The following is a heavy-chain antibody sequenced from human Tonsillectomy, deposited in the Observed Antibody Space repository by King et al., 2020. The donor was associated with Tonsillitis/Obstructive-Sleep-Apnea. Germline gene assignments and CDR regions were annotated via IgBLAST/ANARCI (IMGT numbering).Heavy chain of an antibody. Sequence: QVTLKESGPTLVKPTQTLTLTCTFSGFSLRTSGVGVGWIRQPPGKALEWLALISWKDDKRYSPSLKSSLTITKDTSKNRVVLTMTNMDPEDTATYFCAQSKRNYDFRSGNYYYYMDVWGKGTTVTVS. D-gene: IGHD3-3*01. CDR2: ISWKDDK. CDR1: GFSLRTSGVG. V-gene: IGHV2-5*01. CDR3: AQSKRNYDFRSGNYYYYMDV. J-gene: IGHJ6*03.